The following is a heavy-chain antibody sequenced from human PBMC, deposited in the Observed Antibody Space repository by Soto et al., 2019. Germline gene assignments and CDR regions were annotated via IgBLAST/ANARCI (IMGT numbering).Heavy chain of an antibody. V-gene: IGHV4-61*01. CDR3: ARAGLGDGSDY. Sequence: QVQLQESGPGLVKPSETLSLTCTVSGGSVSSGSYYWSWIRQPPGKGLEWIGYIYYSGSTKYNPPLKSRVTISVDTSKNQCSLKLSSVTAADTAVYYCARAGLGDGSDYWGQGTLVTVSS. J-gene: IGHJ4*02. D-gene: IGHD1-26*01. CDR2: IYYSGST. CDR1: GGSVSSGSYY.